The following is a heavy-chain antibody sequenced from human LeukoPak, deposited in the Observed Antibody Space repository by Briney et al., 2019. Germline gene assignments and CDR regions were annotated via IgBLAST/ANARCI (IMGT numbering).Heavy chain of an antibody. CDR1: GDSFSGGDFY. J-gene: IGHJ5*02. V-gene: IGHV4-30-4*01. CDR3: ARDGSAGNNWFDP. Sequence: PSETLSLTCTVSGDSFSGGDFYWGWIRQPPGKGLEWIGYIYSSGSTHYNPSLKSRVTISVDTSKNQFSLKLSSVTAADTAVYYCARDGSAGNNWFDPWGQGTLVTVSS. D-gene: IGHD6-13*01. CDR2: IYSSGST.